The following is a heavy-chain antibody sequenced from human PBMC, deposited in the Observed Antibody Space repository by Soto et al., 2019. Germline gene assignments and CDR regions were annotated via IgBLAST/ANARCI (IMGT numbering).Heavy chain of an antibody. CDR2: IGIAGDT. CDR3: VSAESTVNGALVY. D-gene: IGHD1-26*01. CDR1: GFTFSNYD. Sequence: EVQLVESGGGLVQPGGSLRLSCAASGFTFSNYDMHWVRQVTGKGLEWVSAIGIAGDTYYPDSVKGRFTIFRENAKNSLYLQMNSLRAGDTAVYYCVSAESTVNGALVYWGQGIVVIVSS. V-gene: IGHV3-13*04. J-gene: IGHJ4*02.